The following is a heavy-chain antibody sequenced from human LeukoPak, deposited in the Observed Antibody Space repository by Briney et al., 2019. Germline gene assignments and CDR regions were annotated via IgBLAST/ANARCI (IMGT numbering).Heavy chain of an antibody. J-gene: IGHJ4*02. V-gene: IGHV3-7*04. CDR2: IKQDGSKK. D-gene: IGHD5-12*01. CDR3: TRVGYIDEGIDY. CDR1: GFTFSDYY. Sequence: GGSLRLSCAASGFTFSDYYMSWIRQAPGKGLEWVANIKQDGSKKSYVDSVKGRFTISRDNAKNSLYLQMNSLRAEDTAIYYCTRVGYIDEGIDYWGQGTLVTVSS.